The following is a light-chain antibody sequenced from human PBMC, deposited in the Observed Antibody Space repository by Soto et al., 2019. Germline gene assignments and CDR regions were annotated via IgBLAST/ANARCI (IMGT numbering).Light chain of an antibody. CDR3: SSYAGSSNV. Sequence: ALTQPPSASGSPGQSVAISCTGTSSDVGGYNYVSWYQQHPGKGPKLMIYEVNKRPSGVPDRSSGSKSGNTDSLTVSGLQVEDGADYYCSSYAGSSNVFGTRTRSPS. J-gene: IGLJ1*01. V-gene: IGLV2-8*01. CDR1: SSDVGGYNY. CDR2: EVN.